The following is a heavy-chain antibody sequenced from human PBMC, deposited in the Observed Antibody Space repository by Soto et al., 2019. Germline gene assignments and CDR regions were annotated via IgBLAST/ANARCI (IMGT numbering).Heavy chain of an antibody. V-gene: IGHV3-23*01. CDR2: ISGSGGST. D-gene: IGHD6-13*01. CDR1: GFTFSSYA. J-gene: IGHJ6*02. CDR3: AKTKGSWDYYYYYGMDV. Sequence: GGSLRLSCAASGFTFSSYAMSWVRQAPGKGLEWVSAISGSGGSTYYTDSVKGRFTISRDNSKNTLYLQMNSLRAEDTAVYYCAKTKGSWDYYYYYGMDVWGQGTTVTVSS.